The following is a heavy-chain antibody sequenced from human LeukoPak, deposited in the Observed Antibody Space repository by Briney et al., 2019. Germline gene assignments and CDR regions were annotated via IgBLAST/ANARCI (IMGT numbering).Heavy chain of an antibody. CDR1: GYSFTSYW. CDR3: ARHFKDGSGSYYTTPFDY. Sequence: KPGESLKISCKGSGYSFTSYWIGWVRQMPGKGLEWMGIIYPGDSETKYSPSFQGQVTISADKSISTAYLQWSSLKASDTAMYYCARHFKDGSGSYYTTPFDYWGQGTLVTVSS. V-gene: IGHV5-51*01. D-gene: IGHD3-10*01. J-gene: IGHJ4*02. CDR2: IYPGDSET.